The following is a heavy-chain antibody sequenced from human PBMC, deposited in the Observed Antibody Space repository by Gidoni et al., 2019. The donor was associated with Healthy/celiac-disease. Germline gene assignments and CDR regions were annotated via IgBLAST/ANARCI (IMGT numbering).Heavy chain of an antibody. CDR3: ARGAPYGGDAFDI. V-gene: IGHV4-59*01. CDR1: GGSISSYY. J-gene: IGHJ3*02. D-gene: IGHD4-17*01. Sequence: QVQLQESGPGLVKPSETLSLTCTVSGGSISSYYWSWIRQPPGKGLEWIGYIYYSGSTNYNPSLKSRVTISVDTPKNQFSLKLSSVTAADTAVYYCARGAPYGGDAFDIWGQGTMVTVSS. CDR2: IYYSGST.